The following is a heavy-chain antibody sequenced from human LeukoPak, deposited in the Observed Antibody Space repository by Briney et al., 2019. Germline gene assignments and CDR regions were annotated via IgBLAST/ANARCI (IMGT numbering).Heavy chain of an antibody. Sequence: SETVSLTCAVYGGSFSGYYWSWIRQPPGKGLGWIGEINHSGSTNYNPSLKSRVTLSVDTSKNQFSLKLSSVTAAVTAVYYCASRHWYYDFWSGYFTGPAGWVHYFDYWGEGTKATVSS. V-gene: IGHV4-34*01. CDR2: INHSGST. J-gene: IGHJ4*02. CDR3: ASRHWYYDFWSGYFTGPAGWVHYFDY. CDR1: GGSFSGYY. D-gene: IGHD3-3*01.